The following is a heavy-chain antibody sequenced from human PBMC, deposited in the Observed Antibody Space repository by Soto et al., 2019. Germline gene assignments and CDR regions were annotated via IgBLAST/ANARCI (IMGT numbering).Heavy chain of an antibody. CDR1: GFTFGDYA. CDR2: IRSKAYGGTA. J-gene: IGHJ6*02. D-gene: IGHD2-15*01. CDR3: TSGSDIVVVVAAPPRGDV. Sequence: PGGSLRLSCTASGFTFGDYAMSWFRQAPGKGLEWVGFIRSKAYGGTAEYAASVKGRFTISRDDSKSIAYLQMNSLKTEDTAVYYCTSGSDIVVVVAAPPRGDVWGQGTTVTVSS. V-gene: IGHV3-49*03.